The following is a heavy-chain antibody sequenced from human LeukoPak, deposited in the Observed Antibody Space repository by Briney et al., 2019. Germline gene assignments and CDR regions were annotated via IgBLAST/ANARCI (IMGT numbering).Heavy chain of an antibody. J-gene: IGHJ4*02. Sequence: GGSLRLSYAASGFTFSSYAMSWVRQAPGKGLEWVSAISGSGGSTYYADSVKGRFTISRDNSKNTLYLQMNSLRAEDTAVYYCAKAYTVATMPLGYWGQGTLVTVSS. D-gene: IGHD5-12*01. CDR1: GFTFSSYA. V-gene: IGHV3-23*01. CDR3: AKAYTVATMPLGY. CDR2: ISGSGGST.